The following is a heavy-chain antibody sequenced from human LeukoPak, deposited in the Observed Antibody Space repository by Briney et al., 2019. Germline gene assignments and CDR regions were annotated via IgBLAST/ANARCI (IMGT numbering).Heavy chain of an antibody. J-gene: IGHJ4*02. D-gene: IGHD3-16*01. V-gene: IGHV3-11*01. CDR1: GFSISDYY. CDR3: TRQRRGTYYAFDS. CDR2: ITSGGAST. Sequence: PGASLRLSCDASGFSISDYYMSWIRQSPGKGLEWISYITSGGASTNYADSVKGRFTISRDKAKNSVALQLNSLRAEDTAVYYCTRQRRGTYYAFDSWGQGTLVTVSS.